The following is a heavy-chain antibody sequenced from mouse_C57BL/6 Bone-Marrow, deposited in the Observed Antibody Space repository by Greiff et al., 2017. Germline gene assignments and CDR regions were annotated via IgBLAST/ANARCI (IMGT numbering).Heavy chain of an antibody. J-gene: IGHJ3*01. Sequence: VQLQQPGAELVQPGASVKMSCKASGYTFTSYWITWVKQRPGQGLAWIGDIYPGSGSTNYNEKFKSKATLTVDTSSSTAYMQLSSLTSEDSAVYYCARAGYDYRWFAYWGQGTLVTVSA. V-gene: IGHV1-55*01. CDR2: IYPGSGST. CDR3: ARAGYDYRWFAY. CDR1: GYTFTSYW. D-gene: IGHD2-4*01.